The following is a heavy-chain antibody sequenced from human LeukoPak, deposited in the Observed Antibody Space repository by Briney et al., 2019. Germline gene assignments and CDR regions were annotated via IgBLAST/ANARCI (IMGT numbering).Heavy chain of an antibody. J-gene: IGHJ4*02. CDR1: GFTVSSSY. V-gene: IGHV3-66*01. CDR3: ARDGYNHGPFDY. CDR2: IYSGGST. Sequence: GGSLRLSCAASGFTVSSSYMSWVRQAPGKGLEWVSVIYSGGSTYYADSVKGRFTISRDNSKNTLYLQMNSLRAEDTAVYYCARDGYNHGPFDYWGQGTLVTVSS. D-gene: IGHD5-24*01.